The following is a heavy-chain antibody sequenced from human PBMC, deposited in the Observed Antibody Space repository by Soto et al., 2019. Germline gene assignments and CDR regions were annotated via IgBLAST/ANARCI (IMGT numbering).Heavy chain of an antibody. CDR3: ARGIEGWYQGRYYYGMDV. CDR2: IYYAGST. D-gene: IGHD6-19*01. J-gene: IGHJ6*02. V-gene: IGHV4-59*01. Sequence: SETLSLTCTVSGGSMISCYWSWIRQPPGRGLEWIGFIYYAGSTNYNPSLNSRVTISVDTSKNQFSLKLSSVTAADTAVYYCARGIEGWYQGRYYYGMDVWGQGTTVTVSS. CDR1: GGSMISCY.